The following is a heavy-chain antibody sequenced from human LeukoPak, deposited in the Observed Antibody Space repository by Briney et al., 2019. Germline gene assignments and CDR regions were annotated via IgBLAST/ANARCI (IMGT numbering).Heavy chain of an antibody. CDR3: AREGPRLPIDCSGGSCYPRPGWFDP. CDR1: GYTFTSYG. V-gene: IGHV1-69*11. D-gene: IGHD2-15*01. J-gene: IGHJ5*02. Sequence: GASVKVSCKASGYTFTSYGISWVRQAPGQGLEWMGIINPSGGSTNYAQKFQGRVTITADESTSTAYMELSSLRSEDTAVYYCAREGPRLPIDCSGGSCYPRPGWFDPWGQGTLVTVSS. CDR2: INPSGGST.